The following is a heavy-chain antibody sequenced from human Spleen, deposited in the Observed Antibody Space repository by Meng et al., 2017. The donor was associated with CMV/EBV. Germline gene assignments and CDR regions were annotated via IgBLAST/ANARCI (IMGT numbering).Heavy chain of an antibody. CDR3: ARRGRDSGSYSFDY. J-gene: IGHJ4*02. CDR1: GYSFTSYW. V-gene: IGHV5-51*01. CDR2: IYPGDSDT. Sequence: GSGYSFTSYWIGWVRRMPGKGLEWMGIIYPGDSDTRYSPSVQGQVTISADKSISTAYLQWSSLKASDTAMYYCARRGRDSGSYSFDYWGQGTLVTVSS. D-gene: IGHD1-26*01.